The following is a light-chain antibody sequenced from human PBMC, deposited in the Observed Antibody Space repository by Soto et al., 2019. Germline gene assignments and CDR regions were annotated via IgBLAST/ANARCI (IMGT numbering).Light chain of an antibody. V-gene: IGLV2-14*01. CDR3: SSYTISSSPVV. Sequence: QSALTQPASVSGSPGQSITISCTGTSSDVGGYNYVSWYQQHPGKAPKLMIYDVSNRPSGVSNRFSGSKSGNTASLTISGLQAEDEADYYCSSYTISSSPVVFGGGTKRTVL. CDR1: SSDVGGYNY. CDR2: DVS. J-gene: IGLJ2*01.